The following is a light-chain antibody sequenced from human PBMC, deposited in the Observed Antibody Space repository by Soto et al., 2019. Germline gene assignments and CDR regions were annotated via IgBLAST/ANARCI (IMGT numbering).Light chain of an antibody. CDR1: PSLGSN. Sequence: VVMALSPATLSGSPWERAVLSCRASPSLGSNLAWYHHKPGQAPRLLLYDASSRATGIPARFSGDGSGTEFTLTISSLQSEDFGIYYCQKYNQWPWTFCPGTKVDIK. J-gene: IGKJ1*01. V-gene: IGKV3-15*01. CDR3: QKYNQWPWT. CDR2: DAS.